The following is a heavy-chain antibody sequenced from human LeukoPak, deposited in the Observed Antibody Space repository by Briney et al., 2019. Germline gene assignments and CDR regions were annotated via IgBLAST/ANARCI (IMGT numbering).Heavy chain of an antibody. V-gene: IGHV5-51*01. CDR2: IYPGDSDT. Sequence: GESLKISCQGSGFTFTTSWIGWVRQLPGKGLEWMGNIYPGDSDTRYSPSFQGQVTISADKSISTAYLQWSSLKASDTAMYYCARRSRRTSCYTTCNWFDPWGQGTLVTVSS. CDR1: GFTFTTSW. D-gene: IGHD2-2*02. J-gene: IGHJ5*02. CDR3: ARRSRRTSCYTTCNWFDP.